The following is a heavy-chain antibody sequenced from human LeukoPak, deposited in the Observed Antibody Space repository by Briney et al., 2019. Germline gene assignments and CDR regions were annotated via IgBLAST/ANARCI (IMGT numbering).Heavy chain of an antibody. CDR1: GYTFTDYF. Sequence: ASVKVSCKTSGYTFTDYFVHWVRQAPGQGLEWMGWINPNSGGTEYAQKFLGRVTMTRDTSISTAYMELGRLRSDDTAVYFCAREYYYDSSGYSVDYYYYGMDVWGQGTTVTVSS. CDR2: INPNSGGT. V-gene: IGHV1-2*02. J-gene: IGHJ6*02. CDR3: AREYYYDSSGYSVDYYYYGMDV. D-gene: IGHD3-22*01.